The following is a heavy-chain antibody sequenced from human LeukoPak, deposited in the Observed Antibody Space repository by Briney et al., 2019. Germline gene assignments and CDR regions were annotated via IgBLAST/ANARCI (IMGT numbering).Heavy chain of an antibody. CDR2: IYYSGST. V-gene: IGHV4-61*08. CDR1: GGSISSGGYY. CDR3: ARRGSYYYDSSGYYFDY. J-gene: IGHJ4*02. Sequence: KPSETLSLTCTVSGGSISSGGYYWSWIRQHPGKGLEWIGYIYYSGSTNYNPSLKSRVTISVDTSKNQFSLKLSSVTAADTAVYYCARRGSYYYDSSGYYFDYWGQGTLVTVSS. D-gene: IGHD3-22*01.